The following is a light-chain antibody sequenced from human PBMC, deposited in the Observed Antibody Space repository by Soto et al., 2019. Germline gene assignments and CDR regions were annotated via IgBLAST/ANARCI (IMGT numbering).Light chain of an antibody. Sequence: QSALTQPRSVSGSPGQSVTISCTGASSEVGGYNFVSWYQQHPGKAPKLRIYDVTKRPSGVPDRFSGSKSGNTASLTISGLQAEDEADYYCCSYAGSYTYVFGNGNQLTVL. CDR1: SSEVGGYNF. CDR2: DVT. CDR3: CSYAGSYTYV. V-gene: IGLV2-11*01. J-gene: IGLJ1*01.